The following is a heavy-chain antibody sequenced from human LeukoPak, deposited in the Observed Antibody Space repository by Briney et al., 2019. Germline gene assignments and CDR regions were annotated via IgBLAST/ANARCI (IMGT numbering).Heavy chain of an antibody. D-gene: IGHD3-22*01. Sequence: GGSLRLSCAASGFTFSSYGMHWVRQAPGKGLEWVAVIWYDGSNKYYADSVKGRLTISRDNSKNTLYLQMNSLRAEDTAVYYCARDSPSSGYYYGAFDIWGQGTMVTVSS. CDR1: GFTFSSYG. CDR2: IWYDGSNK. J-gene: IGHJ3*02. CDR3: ARDSPSSGYYYGAFDI. V-gene: IGHV3-33*01.